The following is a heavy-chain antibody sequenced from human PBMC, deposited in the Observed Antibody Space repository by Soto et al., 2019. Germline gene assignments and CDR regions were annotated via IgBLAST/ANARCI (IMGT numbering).Heavy chain of an antibody. CDR1: GGSVSSGVHY. CDR2: VYYTGST. J-gene: IGHJ4*02. V-gene: IGHV4-30-4*01. D-gene: IGHD6-19*01. Sequence: QVQLQESGPGLVKPSQTLSLTCSVSGGSVSSGVHYWSWIRQPPGKGLEWIGYVYYTGSTYYNPCLASRVTISLDTSKNQFSLKMKSVTASDAAVYYCATESSGSSPLHFDFWGQGALVTVSS. CDR3: ATESSGSSPLHFDF.